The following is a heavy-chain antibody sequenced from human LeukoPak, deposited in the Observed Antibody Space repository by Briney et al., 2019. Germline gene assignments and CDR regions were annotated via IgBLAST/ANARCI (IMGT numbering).Heavy chain of an antibody. V-gene: IGHV1-69*04. J-gene: IGHJ4*02. Sequence: SVKVSCKASGGTFSSYAISWVRQAPGQGLEWMGRIIPILGIANYAQKFQGRVTIAADKSTSTAYMELSSLRSEDTAVYYCARGGGSYYGNFDYWGQGTLVTVSS. CDR1: GGTFSSYA. CDR2: IIPILGIA. CDR3: ARGGGSYYGNFDY. D-gene: IGHD1-26*01.